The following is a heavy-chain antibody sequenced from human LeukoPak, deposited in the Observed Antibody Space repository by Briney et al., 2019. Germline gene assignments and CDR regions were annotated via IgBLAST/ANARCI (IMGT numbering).Heavy chain of an antibody. V-gene: IGHV3-64D*09. CDR1: GFPSSSYA. D-gene: IGHD2-15*01. Sequence: QPGGSLSLSCSASGFPSSSYAMHWVRQAPGRGLEYVSAISDSGGSTYYADSVKGRFTHARDNSKNTLYLQMSSLRAEDTAVYFCVRGYSFGPYGMDVWGQGTTVTVSS. CDR2: ISDSGGST. CDR3: VRGYSFGPYGMDV. J-gene: IGHJ6*02.